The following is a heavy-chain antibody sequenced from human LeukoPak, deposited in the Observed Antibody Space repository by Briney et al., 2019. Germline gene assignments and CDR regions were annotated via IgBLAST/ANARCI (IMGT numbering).Heavy chain of an antibody. D-gene: IGHD3-22*01. CDR3: ARLYYYDSSGYYPGAFDI. Sequence: SETLSLTCTVSGGSISSYYWSWIRQPPGKGLEWIGYIYYSGSTNYNPSLKSRVTISVDTSKNQFSLKLSSVTAADTAVYYCARLYYYDSSGYYPGAFDIWGQGTMVTVSS. CDR2: IYYSGST. J-gene: IGHJ3*02. V-gene: IGHV4-59*08. CDR1: GGSISSYY.